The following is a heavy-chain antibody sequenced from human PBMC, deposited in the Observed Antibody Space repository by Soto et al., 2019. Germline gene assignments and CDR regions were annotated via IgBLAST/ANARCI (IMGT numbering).Heavy chain of an antibody. CDR1: GFIFSRHW. CDR3: VRTTL. J-gene: IGHJ4*02. D-gene: IGHD1-1*01. CDR2: IKEDGSEK. Sequence: GGSLRLSCAASGFIFSRHWMSWVRQAPGKGPEWVANIKEDGSEKYYVDSVKGRFTISRDNAKNSLYLQMNSLRAEDTAVYYCVRTTLWGQGTLVTVSS. V-gene: IGHV3-7*01.